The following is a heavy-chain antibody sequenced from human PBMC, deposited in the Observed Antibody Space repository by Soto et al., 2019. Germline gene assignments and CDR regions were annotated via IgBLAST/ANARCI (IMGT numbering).Heavy chain of an antibody. J-gene: IGHJ4*02. CDR1: GGTFSSYA. D-gene: IGHD3-22*01. Sequence: QVQLVQSGAEVKKPGSSVKVSCKASGGTFSSYAISWVRQAPGQGLEWMGGIILIFGTANYAQKFQGRVTITADESTSTAYMELSSLRSEDTAVYYCARGDTYYYDSSGYYFDWGQGTLVTVSS. CDR2: IILIFGTA. V-gene: IGHV1-69*01. CDR3: ARGDTYYYDSSGYYFD.